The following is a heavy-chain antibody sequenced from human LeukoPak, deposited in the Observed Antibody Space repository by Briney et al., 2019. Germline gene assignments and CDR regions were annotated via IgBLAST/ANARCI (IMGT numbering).Heavy chain of an antibody. Sequence: GGSLRLSCEASGFALSSYWMTWVRQAPGKGLEWVANIKRDGSEKFYIDSVKGRFNISRENARNSLYLQMNSLRAEDTAVYYCTRDPWLGDSGYGSFDYWGQGILVTVSS. CDR3: TRDPWLGDSGYGSFDY. D-gene: IGHD5-18*01. CDR2: IKRDGSEK. V-gene: IGHV3-7*01. CDR1: GFALSSYW. J-gene: IGHJ4*02.